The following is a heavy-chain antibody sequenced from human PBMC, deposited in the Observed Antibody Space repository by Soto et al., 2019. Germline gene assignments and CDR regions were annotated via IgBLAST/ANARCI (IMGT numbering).Heavy chain of an antibody. CDR1: GGTFSSYA. CDR2: IIPIFGTA. CDR3: ARDFLSVAGLYYYGMDV. D-gene: IGHD6-19*01. J-gene: IGHJ6*02. V-gene: IGHV1-69*06. Sequence: GASVKVSCKASGGTFSSYAISWLRQSPGQGLEWMGGIIPIFGTANYAQKFQGRVTITADKSTSTAYMELSSLRSEDTAVYYCARDFLSVAGLYYYGMDVWGQGTTVTVSS.